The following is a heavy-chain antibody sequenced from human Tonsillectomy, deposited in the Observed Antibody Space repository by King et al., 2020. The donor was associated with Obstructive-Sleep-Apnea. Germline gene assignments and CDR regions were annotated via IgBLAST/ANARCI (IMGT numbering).Heavy chain of an antibody. CDR1: GFTFSSYS. CDR3: ARLYDSSGYYYYYYGMDV. V-gene: IGHV3-21*01. Sequence: VQLVESGGGLVKPGGSLRLSCAASGFTFSSYSMNWVRQAPGKGLEWVSSISSSSSYIYYADSVKGRFTISRDNAKNSLYLQMNSLRAEDTAVYYCARLYDSSGYYYYYYGMDVWGQGTTVTVSS. D-gene: IGHD3-22*01. CDR2: ISSSSSYI. J-gene: IGHJ6*02.